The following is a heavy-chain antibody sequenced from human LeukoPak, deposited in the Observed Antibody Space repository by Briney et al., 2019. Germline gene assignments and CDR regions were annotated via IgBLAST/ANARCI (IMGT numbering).Heavy chain of an antibody. CDR3: ARGQSRLATIFGVVIIGSDY. V-gene: IGHV1-8*01. CDR1: GYTFTSYD. J-gene: IGHJ4*02. Sequence: ASVTVSCTSSGYTFTSYDINWVRQATGQGLEWMGWMNPNSGNTGYAQKFQGRVTMTRNTSISKDYMELSSLRSEDTAVYYCARGQSRLATIFGVVIIGSDYWGQGTLVTVSS. CDR2: MNPNSGNT. D-gene: IGHD3-3*01.